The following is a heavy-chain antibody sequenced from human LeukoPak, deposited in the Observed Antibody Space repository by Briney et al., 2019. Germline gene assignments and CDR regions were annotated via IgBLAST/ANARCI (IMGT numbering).Heavy chain of an antibody. D-gene: IGHD6-13*01. CDR2: IYYSGST. V-gene: IGHV4-59*01. J-gene: IGHJ4*02. CDR3: ARNLIPEQLVLNF. Sequence: SETLSLTCTVSGGSISSYYWSWMRQPPGKGLEWIGSIYYSGSTYYNPSLKSRVTISVDTSKNQFSLNLKSVTPEDTAVYYCARNLIPEQLVLNFWGQGTLVTVSS. CDR1: GGSISSYY.